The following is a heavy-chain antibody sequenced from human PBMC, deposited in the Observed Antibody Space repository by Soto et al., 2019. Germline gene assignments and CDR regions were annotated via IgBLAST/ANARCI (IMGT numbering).Heavy chain of an antibody. CDR1: GFTFSSYG. CDR3: ARDEVLGELSNALYYYYYMDV. D-gene: IGHD3-16*02. J-gene: IGHJ6*03. CDR2: IWYDGSNK. V-gene: IGHV3-33*01. Sequence: GGSLRLSCAASGFTFSSYGMHWVRQAPGKGLEWVAVIWYDGSNKYYADSVKGRFTISRDNSKNTLYLQMNSLRAEDTAVYYCARDEVLGELSNALYYYYYMDVWGKGTTVTVSS.